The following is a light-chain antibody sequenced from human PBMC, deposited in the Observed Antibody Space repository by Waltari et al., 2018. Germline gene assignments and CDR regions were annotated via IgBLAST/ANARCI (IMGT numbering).Light chain of an antibody. V-gene: IGLV2-14*03. CDR3: SSYTTTSPVI. CDR2: DVD. J-gene: IGLJ2*01. Sequence: QSALTQPASASGSLGQSITISCSGTSRDIGRYTSVPWYQQHPGKAPKLIIYDVDHRPSGVSHRFSGSKSGNTASLTISGLRAEDEADYHCSSYTTTSPVIFGGGTKVTVL. CDR1: SRDIGRYTS.